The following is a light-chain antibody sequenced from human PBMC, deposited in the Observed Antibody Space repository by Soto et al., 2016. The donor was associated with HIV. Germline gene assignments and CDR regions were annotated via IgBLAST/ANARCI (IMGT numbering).Light chain of an antibody. CDR1: QGISNS. Sequence: DIQMTQSPSAMSASVGDRVTITCRASQGISNSLAWFQLKPGKVPKRLIYGASTLQSGVPSRFSGSRSGTEFTLTISSLQPEDFATYYCLQHDSFPPTFGQGTKVEIK. V-gene: IGKV1-17*03. CDR3: LQHDSFPPT. CDR2: GAS. J-gene: IGKJ1*01.